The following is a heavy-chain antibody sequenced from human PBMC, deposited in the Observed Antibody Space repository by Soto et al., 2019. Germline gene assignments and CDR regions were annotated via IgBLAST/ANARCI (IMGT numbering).Heavy chain of an antibody. Sequence: SXKVSFKASGYTXSNYYMNLVRQAPGQGLEWMGIIYPSGGSTRNAQKFQGRVTMTRDTSTSTVYMELRSLRSEDTAVYYCARDFSGPMDYWGRGTLGTVS. V-gene: IGHV1-46*01. J-gene: IGHJ4*02. CDR3: ARDFSGPMDY. CDR1: GYTXSNYY. D-gene: IGHD3-10*01. CDR2: IYPSGGST.